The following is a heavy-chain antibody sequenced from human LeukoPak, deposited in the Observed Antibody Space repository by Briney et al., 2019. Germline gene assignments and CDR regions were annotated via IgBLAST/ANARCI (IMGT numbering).Heavy chain of an antibody. D-gene: IGHD2-15*01. CDR3: ARDHGANRSGGSCYPTLFDY. Sequence: SETLSLTCAVYGESFSGYYWSWIRQPPGKGLEWIGEINHSGSTNYNPSLKSRVTISVDTSKNQFSLKLSSVTAADTAVYYCARDHGANRSGGSCYPTLFDYWGQGTLVTVSS. CDR2: INHSGST. V-gene: IGHV4-34*01. J-gene: IGHJ4*02. CDR1: GESFSGYY.